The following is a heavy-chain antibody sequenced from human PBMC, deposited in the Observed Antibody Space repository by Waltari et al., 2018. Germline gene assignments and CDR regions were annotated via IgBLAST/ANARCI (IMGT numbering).Heavy chain of an antibody. Sequence: EVQLVQSGAEVKKPGESLKISCKGSGYRFTSYWIGWVRQMPGKGLEWMGIIYPGDSDTRYSPSFQGQVTISADKSISTAYLQWSSLKASDTAMYYCARHLANSRAAVLAPFDYWGQGTLVTVSS. J-gene: IGHJ4*02. CDR1: GYRFTSYW. CDR2: IYPGDSDT. V-gene: IGHV5-51*01. D-gene: IGHD6-13*01. CDR3: ARHLANSRAAVLAPFDY.